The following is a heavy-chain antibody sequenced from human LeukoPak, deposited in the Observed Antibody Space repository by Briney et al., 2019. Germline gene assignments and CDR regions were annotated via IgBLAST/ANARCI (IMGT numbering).Heavy chain of an antibody. CDR1: GFTFSSYG. CDR3: ARNQDSSWYYYYMDV. D-gene: IGHD6-13*01. CDR2: IRDDGSNK. J-gene: IGHJ6*03. Sequence: GGSLRLSCAASGFTFSSYGMHWVRQAPGKGLEWVTFIRDDGSNKYYADSVRGRFTISRDNSKNTLYLQMNSLRADDTALYYCARNQDSSWYYYYMDVWGKGTTVTVSS. V-gene: IGHV3-33*08.